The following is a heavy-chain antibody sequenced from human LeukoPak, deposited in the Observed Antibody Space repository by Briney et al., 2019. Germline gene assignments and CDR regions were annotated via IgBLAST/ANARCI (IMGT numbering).Heavy chain of an antibody. CDR2: IRSDGSNE. CDR1: GFTFSSYG. V-gene: IGHV3-30*02. Sequence: GGSLRLSCAASGFTFSSYGMHWVRQAPGKGLEWVAFIRSDGSNEYYADSVKGRFTISRDNSKNTLYLQMNSLRPEDTAVYYCAKSGDYGDYYYYYMDVWGKGTTVTISS. J-gene: IGHJ6*03. D-gene: IGHD4-17*01. CDR3: AKSGDYGDYYYYYMDV.